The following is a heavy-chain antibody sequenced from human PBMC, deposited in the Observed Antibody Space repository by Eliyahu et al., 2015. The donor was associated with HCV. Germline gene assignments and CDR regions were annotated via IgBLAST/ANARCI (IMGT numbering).Heavy chain of an antibody. CDR3: ASLMIVPSD. D-gene: IGHD3-22*01. Sequence: QVQLQQWGAGLLKPSETLSLTCAVYGGSFSGXYWXWXRQPPGKGLEWIGEXNHSGSTNYNPSLKSRVTISVDTSKNQFSLKLSSVTAADTAVYYCASLMIVPSDWGQGTLVTVSS. CDR1: GGSFSGXY. V-gene: IGHV4-34*01. J-gene: IGHJ4*02. CDR2: XNHSGST.